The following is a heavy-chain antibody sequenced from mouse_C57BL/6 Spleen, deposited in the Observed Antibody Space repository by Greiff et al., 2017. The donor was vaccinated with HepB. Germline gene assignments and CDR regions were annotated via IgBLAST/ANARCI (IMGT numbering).Heavy chain of an antibody. CDR1: GFTFSSYG. V-gene: IGHV5-6*01. CDR3: ARNDYGNSLYYYAMDY. D-gene: IGHD2-1*01. Sequence: EVMLVESGGDLVKPGGSLKLSCAASGFTFSSYGMSWVRQTPDKRLEWVATISSGGSYTYYPDSVKGRFTISRDNAKNTLYLQMSSLKSEDTAMYYCARNDYGNSLYYYAMDYWGQGTSVTVSS. CDR2: ISSGGSYT. J-gene: IGHJ4*01.